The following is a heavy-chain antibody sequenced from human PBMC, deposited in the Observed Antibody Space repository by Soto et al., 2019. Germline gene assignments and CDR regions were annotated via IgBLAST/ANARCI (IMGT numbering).Heavy chain of an antibody. V-gene: IGHV3-15*01. J-gene: IGHJ4*02. D-gene: IGHD2-21*01. CDR1: GFTFSNAC. Sequence: LRLSCAASGFTFSNACMSWVRHAPGKRLEWVARIKSKTDGGTTDYAAHVKGRFTISRDDSKNTLHVQMNSQKTEDTAVYYCTSPGGDSPYYYFDYWGQGTLVTVSS. CDR2: IKSKTDGGTT. CDR3: TSPGGDSPYYYFDY.